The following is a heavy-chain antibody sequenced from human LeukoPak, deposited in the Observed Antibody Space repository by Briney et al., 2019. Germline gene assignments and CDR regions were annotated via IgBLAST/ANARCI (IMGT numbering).Heavy chain of an antibody. D-gene: IGHD5-24*01. J-gene: IGHJ3*02. Sequence: PGGSLRLSCAASGFTFSNYAMTWVRQAPGKGLEWVSAINDNGGSTYFPDSVKGRFTISRDNSKNMLYLQMNSLRAEDTAIYYCAKGSRDGYNSPRLLAFDIWGQGTLVTVSS. CDR3: AKGSRDGYNSPRLLAFDI. CDR1: GFTFSNYA. CDR2: INDNGGST. V-gene: IGHV3-23*01.